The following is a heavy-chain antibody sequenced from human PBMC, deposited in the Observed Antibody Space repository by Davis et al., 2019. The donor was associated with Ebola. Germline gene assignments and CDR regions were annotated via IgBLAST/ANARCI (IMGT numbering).Heavy chain of an antibody. D-gene: IGHD2-15*01. Sequence: PGGSLRLSCAASGFTFSSYWMSWVRQAPGKGLEWVANIKQDGSEKYYVDSVKGRFTISRDNAKNSLYLQMNSLRAEDTAVYYCARVHCSGGSCYSSYYYYGMDVWGQGTTVTVSS. J-gene: IGHJ6*02. V-gene: IGHV3-7*03. CDR3: ARVHCSGGSCYSSYYYYGMDV. CDR2: IKQDGSEK. CDR1: GFTFSSYW.